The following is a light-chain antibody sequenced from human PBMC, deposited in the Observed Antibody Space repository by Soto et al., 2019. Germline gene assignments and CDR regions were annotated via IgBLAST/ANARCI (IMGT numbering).Light chain of an antibody. V-gene: IGLV1-40*01. J-gene: IGLJ2*01. CDR3: PSYDSSLSGSVV. Sequence: QSVLTQPPSVSGAPGQRVTISCTGSSSNIGAGYDVHWYQQLPGTAPKLLIYGNSNRPSGVPDRFSGSKSGTSASLAITGLQAEDEADYYCPSYDSSLSGSVVFGGGTKLTV. CDR2: GNS. CDR1: SSNIGAGYD.